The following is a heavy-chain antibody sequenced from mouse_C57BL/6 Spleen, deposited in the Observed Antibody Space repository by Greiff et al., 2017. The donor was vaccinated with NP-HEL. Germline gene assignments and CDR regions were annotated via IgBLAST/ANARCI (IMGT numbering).Heavy chain of an antibody. J-gene: IGHJ2*01. CDR1: GFNIKDYY. Sequence: VQLQQSGAELVRPGASVMLSCTASGFNIKDYYMHWVKQRPEQGLEWIGWIDPENGDTEYASKFQGKATITADTSSNTAYLQLSSLTSEDTAVYYCTTGQLREDFDYWGQGTTLTVSS. CDR3: TTGQLREDFDY. D-gene: IGHD3-2*02. CDR2: IDPENGDT. V-gene: IGHV14-4*01.